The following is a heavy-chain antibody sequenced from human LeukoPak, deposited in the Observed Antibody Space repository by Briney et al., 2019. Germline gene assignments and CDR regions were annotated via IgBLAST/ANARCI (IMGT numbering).Heavy chain of an antibody. D-gene: IGHD3-22*01. V-gene: IGHV1-8*01. Sequence: ASVKVSCKASGYTFTSYDINWVRQATGQGLEWMGWMNPKSGNTGHAQKFQGRVSMTRDTSISTAYMELSSLRSEDTAVYYCARGGKETSAYYLVDYWGQGTLVTVSS. J-gene: IGHJ4*02. CDR1: GYTFTSYD. CDR3: ARGGKETSAYYLVDY. CDR2: MNPKSGNT.